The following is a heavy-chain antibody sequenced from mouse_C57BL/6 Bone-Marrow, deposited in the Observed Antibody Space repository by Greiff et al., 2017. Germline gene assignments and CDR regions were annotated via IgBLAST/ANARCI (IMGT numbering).Heavy chain of an antibody. Sequence: EVKLQQSGPELVKPGASVKISCKASGYTFTDYYMNWVKQSHGKSLEWIGDINPNNGGTSYNQKFKGKATLTVDKSSSTAYMELRSLTSEDSAVYYCANRDYWGQGTSVTVSS. J-gene: IGHJ4*01. CDR1: GYTFTDYY. V-gene: IGHV1-26*01. CDR2: INPNNGGT. CDR3: ANRDY.